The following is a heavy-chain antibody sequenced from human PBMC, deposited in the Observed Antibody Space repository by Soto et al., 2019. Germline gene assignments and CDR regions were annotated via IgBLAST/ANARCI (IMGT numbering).Heavy chain of an antibody. CDR3: AKGYSGYDYALDY. CDR2: ITSGGGST. CDR1: GFTFSNYV. Sequence: EVQLLESGGGLVQPGGSLRLSSAASGFTFSNYVMSWVRQAPGKGLEWVLGITSGGGSTFYADSVKGRFTISRDNSMNTLYLQMNSLRAEDTAVYYCAKGYSGYDYALDYWGQGTLVTVSS. J-gene: IGHJ4*02. V-gene: IGHV3-23*01. D-gene: IGHD5-12*01.